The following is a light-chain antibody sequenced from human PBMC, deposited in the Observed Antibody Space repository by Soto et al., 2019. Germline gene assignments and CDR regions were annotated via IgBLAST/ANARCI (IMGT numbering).Light chain of an antibody. CDR1: SSDVGGYNY. J-gene: IGLJ1*01. V-gene: IGLV2-14*01. CDR2: DVS. CDR3: SSYTSSSTRV. Sequence: QSALTQPPSASGSFGQSVTISCTGTSSDVGGYNYVSWYQQHPGKAPKLMIYDVSNRPSGVSNRFSGSKSGNTASLTISGLQAEDEADYYCSSYTSSSTRVFGTGTKVTVL.